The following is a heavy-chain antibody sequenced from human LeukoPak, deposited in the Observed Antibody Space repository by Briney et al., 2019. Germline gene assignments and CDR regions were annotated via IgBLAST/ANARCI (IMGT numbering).Heavy chain of an antibody. D-gene: IGHD3-22*01. J-gene: IGHJ4*02. CDR3: ARALVYDSSGYQPFDY. CDR2: IIPIFGTA. Sequence: GASVKVSCKASGGTFSSYAISWVRQAPGRGLEWMGGIIPIFGTANYAQKFQGRVTITTDESTSTAYMELSSLRSEDTAVYYCARALVYDSSGYQPFDYWGQGTLVTVSS. V-gene: IGHV1-69*05. CDR1: GGTFSSYA.